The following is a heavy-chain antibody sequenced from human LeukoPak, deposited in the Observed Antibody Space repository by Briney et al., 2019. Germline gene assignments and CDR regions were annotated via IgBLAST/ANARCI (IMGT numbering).Heavy chain of an antibody. V-gene: IGHV3-15*01. D-gene: IGHD3-3*01. Sequence: GGSLRLSCAASGFTFSSYEMNWVRQAPGKGLEWVGRIKSKTDGGTTDYAAPVKGRFTISRDDSKNTLYLQMNSLKTEDTAVYYCTTDSGSYDFWSGGKDYWGQGTLVTVSS. CDR3: TTDSGSYDFWSGGKDY. CDR2: IKSKTDGGTT. CDR1: GFTFSSYE. J-gene: IGHJ4*02.